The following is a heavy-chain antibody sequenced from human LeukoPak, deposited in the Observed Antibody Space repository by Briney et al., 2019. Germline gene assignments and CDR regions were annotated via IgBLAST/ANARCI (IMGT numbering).Heavy chain of an antibody. V-gene: IGHV3-23*01. J-gene: IGHJ3*02. CDR3: AKGGTYSRQNAFDI. Sequence: GGSLRLSCAASGFTFSSHAMSWVRQAPGKGLEWVSCISGSGGATYYADSVKGRFTISRDNSKNTVYLQMNNLRAEDTAVYYCAKGGTYSRQNAFDIWGQGTTVTVSS. CDR1: GFTFSSHA. CDR2: ISGSGGAT. D-gene: IGHD1-26*01.